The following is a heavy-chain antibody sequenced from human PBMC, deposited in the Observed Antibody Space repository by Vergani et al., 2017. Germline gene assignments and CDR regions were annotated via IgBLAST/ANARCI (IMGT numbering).Heavy chain of an antibody. J-gene: IGHJ6*02. V-gene: IGHV1-8*01. CDR2: MNPNSGNT. Sequence: QVQLVQSGAEVKKPGASVKVSCKASGYTFTSYDINWVRQATGQGLEWMGWMNPNSGNTGYAQKFQGRVTMTRNTSISTAYMELSSLRSEDTAVYYCATGTTYYYYYCMDVWGQGTTVTVSS. CDR1: GYTFTSYD. CDR3: ATGTTYYYYYCMDV. D-gene: IGHD1-7*01.